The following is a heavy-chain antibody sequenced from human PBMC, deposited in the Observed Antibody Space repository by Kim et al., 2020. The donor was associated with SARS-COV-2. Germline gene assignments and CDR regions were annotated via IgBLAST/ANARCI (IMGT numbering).Heavy chain of an antibody. CDR2: IIPIFGTA. V-gene: IGHV1-69*13. J-gene: IGHJ4*02. D-gene: IGHD3-3*01. Sequence: SVKVSCKASGGTFSSYAISWVRQAPGQGLEWMGGIIPIFGTANYAQKFQGRVTITADESTSTAYMELSSLRSEDTAVYYCARDSRGLRFLDPSFDYWGQGTLVTVSS. CDR3: ARDSRGLRFLDPSFDY. CDR1: GGTFSSYA.